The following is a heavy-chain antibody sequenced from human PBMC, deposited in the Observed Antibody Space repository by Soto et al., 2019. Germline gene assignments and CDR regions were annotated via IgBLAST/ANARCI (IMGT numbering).Heavy chain of an antibody. CDR3: ARDRLRGWDRAFDY. D-gene: IGHD1-26*01. Sequence: GGSLRLSCAASEFTFIDYDMSWIRQAPGRGLEWIALITSSGRTVYYADSVKGRFTVSRDNAKNSLFLQIDNLRLEDSAVYYCARDRLRGWDRAFDYWGQGTPVTV. CDR2: ITSSGRTV. J-gene: IGHJ4*02. CDR1: EFTFIDYD. V-gene: IGHV3-11*01.